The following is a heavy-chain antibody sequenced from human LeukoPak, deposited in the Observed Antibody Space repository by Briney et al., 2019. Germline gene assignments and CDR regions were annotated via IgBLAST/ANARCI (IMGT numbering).Heavy chain of an antibody. CDR3: ARDVWTGVAVSDY. CDR2: IKEDGSIQ. V-gene: IGHV3-7*01. Sequence: GGSLRLSCVASGFTFSSYWMTWVRQAPGKALEWLANIKEDGSIQYYLDSVRGRFTISRDNAKTSVYLQLNSLRADDTAVYYCARDVWTGVAVSDYWGQGTLVTVSS. J-gene: IGHJ4*02. D-gene: IGHD6-19*01. CDR1: GFTFSSYW.